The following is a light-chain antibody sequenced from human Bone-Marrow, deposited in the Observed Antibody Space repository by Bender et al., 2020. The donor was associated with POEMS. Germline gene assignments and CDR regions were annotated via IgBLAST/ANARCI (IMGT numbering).Light chain of an antibody. Sequence: QSALTQPASVSGSPGQSITISCTGTSSDVGAYNYVSWFQQHPGKAPKLMIFDVRNRPSGVSNRFSGSKSGNTASLTISGLQAEDEADYHCCSYAGSYTFVFGGGTKLTV. CDR1: SSDVGAYNY. V-gene: IGLV2-14*01. CDR2: DVR. J-gene: IGLJ2*01. CDR3: CSYAGSYTFV.